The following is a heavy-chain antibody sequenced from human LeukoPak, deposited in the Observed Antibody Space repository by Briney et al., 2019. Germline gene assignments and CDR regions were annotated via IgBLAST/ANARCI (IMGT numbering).Heavy chain of an antibody. CDR3: ARGGHDY. V-gene: IGHV1-18*01. J-gene: IGHJ4*02. CDR2: INVYTANT. Sequence: ASVKVSCKASGYSFISSSISRVRQAPGQGLEWMGWINVYTANTKYSQKFQGRVTMTTDTSTSTAYMELRSLRSDDTAAYYCARGGHDYWGQGTLVTVSS. CDR1: GYSFISSS. D-gene: IGHD3-16*01.